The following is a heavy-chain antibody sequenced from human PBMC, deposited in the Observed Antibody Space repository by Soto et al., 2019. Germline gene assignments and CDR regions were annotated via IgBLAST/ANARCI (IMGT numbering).Heavy chain of an antibody. D-gene: IGHD6-19*01. V-gene: IGHV3-21*04. CDR2: ISSSSSYI. CDR3: AKSVGDVTVAVGFAY. Sequence: RLSCAASGFTFSSYSMNWVRQAPGKGLEWVSSISSSSSYIYYADSVKGRFTISRDNAKNTLYLQMNSLRAEDTAVYYCAKSVGDVTVAVGFAYWGQGTLVTVSS. J-gene: IGHJ4*02. CDR1: GFTFSSYS.